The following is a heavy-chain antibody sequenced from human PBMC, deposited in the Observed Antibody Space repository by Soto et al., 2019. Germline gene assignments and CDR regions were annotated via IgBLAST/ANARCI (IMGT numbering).Heavy chain of an antibody. CDR1: GGSISSSSYY. Sequence: QLQLQESGPGLVKPSETLSLTCTVSGGSISSSSYYWGWIRQPPGKGLEWIGSIYYSGSTYYNPSLKSRVTLSVDTSKNQFSLKLSSVTAADTAVYYCARNIVATIMIVWGQGTMVTVSS. J-gene: IGHJ3*01. V-gene: IGHV4-39*01. D-gene: IGHD5-12*01. CDR2: IYYSGST. CDR3: ARNIVATIMIV.